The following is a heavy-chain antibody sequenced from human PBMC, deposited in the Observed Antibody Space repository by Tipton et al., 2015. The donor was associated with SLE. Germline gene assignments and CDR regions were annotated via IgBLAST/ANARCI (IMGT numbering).Heavy chain of an antibody. CDR3: AREGYGVGNFDY. CDR1: GYTFTNYY. Sequence: QLVQSGAEVKKPGASVKVSCKASGYTFTNYYMHWVRQAPGQGLEWLGLINPSGGSVSYAQKFQGRVSMTRDTSTSTAYMELGSLRSDDTAVYYCAREGYGVGNFDYWGQGTLVTVSS. V-gene: IGHV1-46*01. J-gene: IGHJ4*02. D-gene: IGHD4-17*01. CDR2: INPSGGSV.